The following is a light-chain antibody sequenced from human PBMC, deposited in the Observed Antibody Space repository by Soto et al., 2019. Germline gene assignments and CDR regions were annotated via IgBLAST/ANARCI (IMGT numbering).Light chain of an antibody. Sequence: EIVLTQTPLSLSVTPGQPASISCQSSQSLVYSDGRNYFYWFLQPAGQPPQVLIYDVSNRSPGVPDRFSGSGSGTDFTLKISRVEAEDVGVYYCMHSVEAPWTFGQGTKLEIK. V-gene: IGKV2D-29*01. CDR2: DVS. CDR3: MHSVEAPWT. J-gene: IGKJ1*01. CDR1: QSLVYSDGRNY.